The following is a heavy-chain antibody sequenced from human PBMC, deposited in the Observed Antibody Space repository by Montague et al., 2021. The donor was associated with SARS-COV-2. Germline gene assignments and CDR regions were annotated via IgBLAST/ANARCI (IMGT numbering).Heavy chain of an antibody. CDR1: GGSISTYY. CDR3: AGAHPRSIEY. Sequence: SETLSLTCTVSGGSISTYYWTWIRQPPTKGLELIGNVFLSGNINRNPSLKSRVSISVDTSTNQFFLVLNSVTPADTAVYYCAGAHPRSIEYWGQGTLVTVSS. CDR2: VFLSGNI. J-gene: IGHJ4*02. V-gene: IGHV4-59*01.